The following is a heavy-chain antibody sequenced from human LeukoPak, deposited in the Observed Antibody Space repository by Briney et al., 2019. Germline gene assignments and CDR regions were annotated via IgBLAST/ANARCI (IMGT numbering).Heavy chain of an antibody. Sequence: GGSLRLSCAASGFTFSSYSMNWVRQAPGKGLEWVSSISSSSSYIYYADSVKGRFTISRDNAKNSLYLQMNSLRAEDTAVYYCARDRMATIDSFDIWGQGTMVTVPS. CDR2: ISSSSSYI. J-gene: IGHJ3*02. CDR3: ARDRMATIDSFDI. CDR1: GFTFSSYS. D-gene: IGHD5-24*01. V-gene: IGHV3-21*01.